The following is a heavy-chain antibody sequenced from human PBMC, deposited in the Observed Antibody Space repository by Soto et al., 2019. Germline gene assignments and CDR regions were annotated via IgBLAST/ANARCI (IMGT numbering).Heavy chain of an antibody. Sequence: GGSLRLSCAASGFTFSNYEMHWVRQAPGKGLEYVSGISNNGAHTDYAKSVKGRFTITRDNSENSLYLQMNSLRVEDMALYYCARWGVQLGLSTYGMDVWGQGTTVTVSS. CDR2: ISNNGAHT. CDR1: GFTFSNYE. J-gene: IGHJ6*02. D-gene: IGHD6-6*01. V-gene: IGHV3-64*01. CDR3: ARWGVQLGLSTYGMDV.